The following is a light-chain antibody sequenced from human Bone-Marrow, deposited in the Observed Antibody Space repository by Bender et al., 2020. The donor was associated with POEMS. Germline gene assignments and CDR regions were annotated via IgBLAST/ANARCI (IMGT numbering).Light chain of an antibody. J-gene: IGLJ1*01. CDR1: ITDVWSYHL. CDR3: CSYAGSRTFDV. V-gene: IGLV2-23*02. CDR2: EVS. Sequence: QSALTHPATVSGSPGQSITISCTGHITDVWSYHLVSWYQQHPGKAPKLVIFEVSKQPSGVSHRFVGSKSGKTASLTISGLQAEDEAAYYCCSYAGSRTFDVFGTGTKVTVL.